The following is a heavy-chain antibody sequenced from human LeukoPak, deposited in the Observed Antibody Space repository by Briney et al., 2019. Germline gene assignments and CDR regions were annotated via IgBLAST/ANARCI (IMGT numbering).Heavy chain of an antibody. Sequence: SQTLSLTCTVSGGSVRRGNYYWTWIRQPAGSGLEWFGRIYTSGTNDYNHSLRTRVTISVDASRNQFSLNLSSVTAADTAVYYCARWSGSVTARNYYYYMDVWGEGTTVTVSS. V-gene: IGHV4-61*02. J-gene: IGHJ6*03. CDR1: GGSVRRGNYY. D-gene: IGHD6-6*01. CDR2: IYTSGTN. CDR3: ARWSGSVTARNYYYYMDV.